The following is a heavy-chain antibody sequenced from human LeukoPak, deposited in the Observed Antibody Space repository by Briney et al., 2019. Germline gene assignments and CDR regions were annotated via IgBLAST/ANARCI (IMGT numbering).Heavy chain of an antibody. CDR3: ARESYDAFDI. Sequence: GGSLRLSCAASGFTFSNYGMHWVRQAPGKGLEWVAFIRYDGSNKYYADSVKGRFTISRDNSKNTLYLQMNSLRADDTAVYYCARESYDAFDIWGQGTMVTVSS. V-gene: IGHV3-30*02. J-gene: IGHJ3*02. D-gene: IGHD3-10*01. CDR1: GFTFSNYG. CDR2: IRYDGSNK.